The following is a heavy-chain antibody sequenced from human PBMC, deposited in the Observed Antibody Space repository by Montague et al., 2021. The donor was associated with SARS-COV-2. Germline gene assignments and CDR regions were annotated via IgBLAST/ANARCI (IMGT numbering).Heavy chain of an antibody. CDR1: GGSFSGYY. Sequence: SETLSLTCAVYGGSFSGYYWSWIRQPPGKGLEWIGEISHSGSTNYNPSLKSRVTISVDTSKNQFSLRLSSVTAADTAVYYCARDRGVQYQLQMPFYFDYWGQGTLVTVSS. CDR2: ISHSGST. D-gene: IGHD2-2*01. CDR3: ARDRGVQYQLQMPFYFDY. V-gene: IGHV4-34*01. J-gene: IGHJ4*02.